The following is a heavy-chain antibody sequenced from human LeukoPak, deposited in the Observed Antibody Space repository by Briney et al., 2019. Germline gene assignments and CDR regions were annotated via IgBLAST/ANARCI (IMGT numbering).Heavy chain of an antibody. CDR3: ASFPGYSYGPTGDY. V-gene: IGHV4-59*01. CDR2: IYYSGST. J-gene: IGHJ4*02. Sequence: SETLSLTCTVSGGSISSYYWSWIRQPPGKGLEWIGYIYYSGSTNYNPSLKSRVTISVDTSKNQFSLKLSSATAADTAVYYCASFPGYSYGPTGDYWGQGTLVTVSS. D-gene: IGHD5-18*01. CDR1: GGSISSYY.